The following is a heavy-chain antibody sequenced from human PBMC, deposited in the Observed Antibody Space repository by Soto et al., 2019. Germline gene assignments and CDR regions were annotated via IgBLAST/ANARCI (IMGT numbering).Heavy chain of an antibody. J-gene: IGHJ3*02. CDR2: ISSSSSYI. CDR3: ARDGSPLFGTRGETFDI. CDR1: GFTFSSYS. V-gene: IGHV3-21*01. D-gene: IGHD3-10*01. Sequence: GGSLRLSCAASGFTFSSYSMNWVRQAPGKGLEWVSSISSSSSYIYYADSVKGRFTISRDNAKNSLYLQMNSLRAEDTAVYYCARDGSPLFGTRGETFDIWGQGTMVTVSS.